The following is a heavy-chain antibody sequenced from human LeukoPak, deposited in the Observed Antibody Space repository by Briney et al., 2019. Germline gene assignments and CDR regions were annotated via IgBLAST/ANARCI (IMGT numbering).Heavy chain of an antibody. Sequence: GASVKVSCKASGYTFTSYYMHWVRQAPGQGLEWMGIINPSGGSTSYAQKFQGRVTMTRDTSTSTAYMELRSLRSDDTAVYYCARGSSPSAFDIWGQGTMVTVSS. J-gene: IGHJ3*02. CDR3: ARGSSPSAFDI. CDR1: GYTFTSYY. CDR2: INPSGGST. V-gene: IGHV1-46*01.